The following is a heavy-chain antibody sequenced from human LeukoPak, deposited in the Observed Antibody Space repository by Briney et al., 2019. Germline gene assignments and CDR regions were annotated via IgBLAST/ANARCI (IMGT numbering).Heavy chain of an antibody. V-gene: IGHV4-39*01. Sequence: SETLSLTCTVSGGSISSSSYYWGWIRQPPGKGLEWIGSIYYSGSTYYNPSLKSRVTISVDTSKNQFSLKLSSVTAADTAVYYCARHQAAGHYYYYMDVWGKGTTVTVSS. CDR2: IYYSGST. D-gene: IGHD2-15*01. CDR1: GGSISSSSYY. CDR3: ARHQAAGHYYYYMDV. J-gene: IGHJ6*03.